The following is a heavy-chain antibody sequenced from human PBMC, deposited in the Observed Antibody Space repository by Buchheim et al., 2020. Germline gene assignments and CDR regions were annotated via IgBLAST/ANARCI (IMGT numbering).Heavy chain of an antibody. CDR2: ISWDGGST. D-gene: IGHD3-22*01. V-gene: IGHV3-43D*04. CDR1: GFTFDDYA. J-gene: IGHJ4*02. CDR3: AKDITESFQSSMTAAEYDSSGLPDY. Sequence: EVQLVESGGVVVQPGGSLRLSCAASGFTFDDYAMHWVRQAPGKGLEWVSLISWDGGSTYYADSVKGRFTISRDNSKNSLYLQMNSLRAEDTALYYCAKDITESFQSSMTAAEYDSSGLPDYWGQGTL.